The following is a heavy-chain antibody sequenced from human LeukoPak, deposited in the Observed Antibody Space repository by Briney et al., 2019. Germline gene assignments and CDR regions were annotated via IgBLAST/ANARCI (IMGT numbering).Heavy chain of an antibody. V-gene: IGHV3-7*04. CDR3: ARVRTTADFDY. J-gene: IGHJ4*02. CDR2: IKQDGSEK. D-gene: IGHD4-17*01. CDR1: GFTFSTYW. Sequence: PGGSLRLSCAASGFTFSTYWMSWVRQAPGKGLEWVANIKQDGSEKYYVDSVKGRLSIYRDNAKNSLYLQMNSLRAEDTSIYYCARVRTTADFDYWGQGTLVTVSS.